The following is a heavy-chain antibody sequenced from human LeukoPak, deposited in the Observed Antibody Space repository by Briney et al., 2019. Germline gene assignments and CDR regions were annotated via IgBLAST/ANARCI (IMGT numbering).Heavy chain of an antibody. D-gene: IGHD3-22*01. CDR3: ARAHTGSYYDASGPNWFDP. CDR1: GFTFSSYA. Sequence: PGGSLRLSCAASGFTFSSYAMRWVRQAPGKGLEWVSAISGTGGSTYYAGSVKGRFTISRDNSKNTLYLQMNSLRVEDTAVYYCARAHTGSYYDASGPNWFDPWGQGTLVTVSS. V-gene: IGHV3-23*01. J-gene: IGHJ5*02. CDR2: ISGTGGST.